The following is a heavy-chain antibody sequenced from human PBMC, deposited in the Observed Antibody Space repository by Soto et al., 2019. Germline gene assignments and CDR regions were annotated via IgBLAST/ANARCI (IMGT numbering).Heavy chain of an antibody. J-gene: IGHJ5*02. CDR1: GFSLTTSGVG. Sequence: QITLKESGPPLVKPTQTLTLTCTFSGFSLTTSGVGVDWIRQPPGKALEWLAFIFGDDDKRYSPSLKSRLTITKDTSKNQVVLTMTNMDPVDTATYYCAHRRAISTSRGWFDTWGQGTLVTVSS. D-gene: IGHD2-2*01. CDR3: AHRRAISTSRGWFDT. CDR2: IFGDDDK. V-gene: IGHV2-5*02.